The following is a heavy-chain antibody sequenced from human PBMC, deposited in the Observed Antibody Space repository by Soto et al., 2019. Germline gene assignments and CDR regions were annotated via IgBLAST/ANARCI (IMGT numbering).Heavy chain of an antibody. J-gene: IGHJ6*02. CDR3: ASLRGISYGSGSEENYYYGMDV. V-gene: IGHV4-4*02. D-gene: IGHD3-10*01. CDR2: INHSGST. CDR1: GGSISSSNW. Sequence: SETLSLTCAVSGGSISSSNWWSWVRQPPGKGLEWIGEINHSGSTNYNPSLKSRVTISVDTSKNQFSLKLSSVTAADTAVYYCASLRGISYGSGSEENYYYGMDVWGQGTTVTVSS.